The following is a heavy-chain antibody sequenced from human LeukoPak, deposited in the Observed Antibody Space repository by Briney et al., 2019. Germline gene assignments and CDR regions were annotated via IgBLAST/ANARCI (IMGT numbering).Heavy chain of an antibody. CDR2: ISSSSSYI. V-gene: IGHV3-21*01. D-gene: IGHD3-10*01. CDR3: ARVTLYGSGSYYYYYGMDV. J-gene: IGHJ6*02. Sequence: PGGPLRLSCSASGFTFSSYSMNCLRQAPGKGREGVLSISSSSSYIYYADTMKGRFTISRDNAKNSLYLQMNSLRAEDTAVYYCARVTLYGSGSYYYYYGMDVWGQGTTVTVSS. CDR1: GFTFSSYS.